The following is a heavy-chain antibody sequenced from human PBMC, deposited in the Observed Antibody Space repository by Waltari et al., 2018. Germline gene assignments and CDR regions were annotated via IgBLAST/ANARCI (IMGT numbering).Heavy chain of an antibody. CDR3: AKDMGPSRYDSSGYFDY. Sequence: EVQLVESGGVVVQPGGSLRLSCAASGFTFDAYTMPWVRQAPGKGLEWVSLISWDGGSTYYADSVKGRFTISRDNSKNSLYLQMNSLRTEDTALYYCAKDMGPSRYDSSGYFDYWGQGTLVTVSS. CDR1: GFTFDAYT. CDR2: ISWDGGST. D-gene: IGHD3-22*01. V-gene: IGHV3-43*01. J-gene: IGHJ4*02.